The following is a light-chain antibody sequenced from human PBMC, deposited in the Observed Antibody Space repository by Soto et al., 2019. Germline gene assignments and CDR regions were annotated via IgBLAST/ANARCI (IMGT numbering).Light chain of an antibody. CDR1: SSDIGGYNY. CDR2: DVS. J-gene: IGLJ3*02. CDR3: CSYAGSYTWV. V-gene: IGLV2-11*01. Sequence: QSVLTQPRSVSGSPGQSVTISCTGTSSDIGGYNYVSWYQQHPGKAPKVLIYDVSKRPSGVPDRFSGSKSGNTASLTITGNQAEDEADYYCCSYAGSYTWVFGGGTKVTVL.